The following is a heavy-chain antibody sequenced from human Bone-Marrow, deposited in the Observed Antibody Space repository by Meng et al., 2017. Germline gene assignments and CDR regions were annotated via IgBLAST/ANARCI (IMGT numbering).Heavy chain of an antibody. CDR2: INNDGSGT. D-gene: IGHD1/OR15-1a*01. V-gene: IGHV3-74*01. J-gene: IGHJ4*02. CDR3: ARWNGNTAYDY. CDR1: GFTFSSNW. Sequence: EVQLVEAGGGLVEPGGSLRLSCAASGFTFSSNWMHWVRQAPGKGLVWVSCINNDGSGTGYADSVKGRFTISRDNSKDTLYLQMNSLRADDTAVYYCARWNGNTAYDYWGQGTLVTVSS.